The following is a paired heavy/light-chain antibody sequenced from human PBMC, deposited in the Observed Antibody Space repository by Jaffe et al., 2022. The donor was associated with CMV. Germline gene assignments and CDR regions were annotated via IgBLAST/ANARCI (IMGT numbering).Light chain of an antibody. CDR1: TIGSKS. V-gene: IGLV3-9*01. CDR2: RDT. Sequence: SFEVTQALSVSVALGQTARLTCGGDTIGSKSVQWYQQKSGQAPLLVMYRDTNRPSGIPERFSGSKSGNTATLTISRAEAGDEADYYCQVWDNSVVFGGGTKLTVL. CDR3: QVWDNSVV. J-gene: IGLJ2*01.
Heavy chain of an antibody. J-gene: IGHJ2*01. Sequence: QLQLQESGPGLVKPSETLSLTCAASGGSISNTNYYWGWIRQPPGKGLEWIGSIYHGGSTIYNPSLKSRVTISVDTSKNQFSVKVPSVTAADTGLYYCARQYCSRSSCRNGIRFDLWGRGALVTVSS. CDR1: GGSISNTNYY. V-gene: IGHV4-39*01. CDR2: IYHGGST. D-gene: IGHD2-2*01. CDR3: ARQYCSRSSCRNGIRFDL.